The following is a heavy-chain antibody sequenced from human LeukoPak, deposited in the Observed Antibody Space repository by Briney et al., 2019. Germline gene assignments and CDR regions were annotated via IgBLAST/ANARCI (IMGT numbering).Heavy chain of an antibody. Sequence: SETLSLTCAVYGGSFSSYYWGWIRQPPGKGLEWIGSIYYSGSTYYNPSLKSRVTISVDTSKNQFSLKLSSVTAADTAVYYCARHHDYPDYWGQGTLVTVSS. J-gene: IGHJ4*02. CDR3: ARHHDYPDY. V-gene: IGHV4-39*01. CDR1: GGSFSSYY. CDR2: IYYSGST.